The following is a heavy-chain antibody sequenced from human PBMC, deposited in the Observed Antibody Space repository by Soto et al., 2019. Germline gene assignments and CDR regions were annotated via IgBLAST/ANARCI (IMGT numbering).Heavy chain of an antibody. CDR3: AKALRFTFTTGYYMDV. D-gene: IGHD3-16*01. CDR2: ISGSGST. V-gene: IGHV3-23*01. J-gene: IGHJ6*03. CDR1: GFTVSSYA. Sequence: EVQLLESGGGLVQPGGSLRLSCAASGFTVSSYAMSWVRQAPGKGLEWVSVISGSGSTYSADSVKGWFTISRDSSKNTVYLQMNSLRAEDTAVYCAKALRFTFTTGYYMDVWGRGTTVTVSS.